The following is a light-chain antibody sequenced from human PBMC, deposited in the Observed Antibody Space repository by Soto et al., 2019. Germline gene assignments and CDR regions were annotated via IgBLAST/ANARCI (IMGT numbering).Light chain of an antibody. J-gene: IGLJ2*01. CDR1: LRDVGAYNL. CDR3: SSYTTKSSLI. V-gene: IGLV2-14*01. CDR2: EVR. Sequence: QSALTQPASVSGSPGQSITISCAGTLRDVGAYNLVSWYQQHPGRAPQLIIYEVRNRPSGISFRFSGSKSGNTASLTISGLQAEDEADYYCSSYTTKSSLIFGGGTQLTVL.